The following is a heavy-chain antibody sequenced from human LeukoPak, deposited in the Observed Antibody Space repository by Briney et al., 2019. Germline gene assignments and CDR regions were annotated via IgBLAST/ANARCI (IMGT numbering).Heavy chain of an antibody. CDR2: IRNGGST. V-gene: IGHV3-20*04. CDR3: TRDREYSSSYFGWYFDL. D-gene: IGHD6-6*01. CDR1: GFTFDDYG. Sequence: GGSLRLSCAASGFTFDDYGMSWVRQAPGKGLEWVSGIRNGGSTGYADSVKGRFTISRDNAKNSLFLQMNSLRAEDTALYYCTRDREYSSSYFGWYFDLWGRGTLVTVSS. J-gene: IGHJ2*01.